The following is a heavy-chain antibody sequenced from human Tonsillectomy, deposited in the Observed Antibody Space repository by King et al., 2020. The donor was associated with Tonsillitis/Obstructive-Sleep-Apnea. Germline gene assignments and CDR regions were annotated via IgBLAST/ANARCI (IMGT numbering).Heavy chain of an antibody. CDR1: GGSISSSSFY. CDR2: IYYIGST. CDR3: ATVPAADNYYYYYMDV. Sequence: QLQESGPGLVKPSETLSLTCTVSGGSISSSSFYWGWIRQPPGKGLEWIGTIYYIGSTYYNPSLKSRVTISVDTSKNQFSLKLSSVTAADTAVYYCATVPAADNYYYYYMDVWGKGTTVTVSS. V-gene: IGHV4-39*01. D-gene: IGHD2-2*01. J-gene: IGHJ6*03.